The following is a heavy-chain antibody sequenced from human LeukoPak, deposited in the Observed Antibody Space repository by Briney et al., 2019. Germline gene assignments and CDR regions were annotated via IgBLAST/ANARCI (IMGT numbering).Heavy chain of an antibody. D-gene: IGHD2-21*01. CDR2: ISSDGFNE. CDR3: ARYSNRFYYSGMDV. Sequence: PGRSLRLSCAASGFSFSDYGMHWVRQAPGKGLEWVALISSDGFNEYYADSVRGRFTISRDTSKNTLYLQINSLKTEDTAIYYCARYSNRFYYSGMDVWGQGTSVTVSS. V-gene: IGHV3-30-3*01. J-gene: IGHJ6*02. CDR1: GFSFSDYG.